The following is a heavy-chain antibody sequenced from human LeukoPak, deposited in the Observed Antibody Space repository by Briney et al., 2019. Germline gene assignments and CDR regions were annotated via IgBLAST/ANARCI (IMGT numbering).Heavy chain of an antibody. Sequence: GGSLRLSCAASGFTFSSYAMHWVRQAPGKGLEWVAVISYDGSNKYYADSVKGRFTISRDNSKNTLYLQMNSLRAEDTAVYYCARDLGEWELLAWFDPWGQGTLVTVSS. CDR2: ISYDGSNK. CDR3: ARDLGEWELLAWFDP. V-gene: IGHV3-30*04. D-gene: IGHD1-26*01. CDR1: GFTFSSYA. J-gene: IGHJ5*02.